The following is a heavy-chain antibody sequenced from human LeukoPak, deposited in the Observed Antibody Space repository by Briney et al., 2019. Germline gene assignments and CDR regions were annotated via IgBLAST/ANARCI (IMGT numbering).Heavy chain of an antibody. CDR1: GFTFSDYY. D-gene: IGHD6-13*01. J-gene: IGHJ4*02. CDR3: ARRPYSSSWYYFDY. Sequence: GGSLRLSCAASGFTFSDYYMSWVRQAPGKGLEWVSYISSSGSMLHYADSVKGRFTISRDNAKNSLYLQMSSLRVEDTAVYYCARRPYSSSWYYFDYWGQGTLVTVSS. V-gene: IGHV3-11*04. CDR2: ISSSGSML.